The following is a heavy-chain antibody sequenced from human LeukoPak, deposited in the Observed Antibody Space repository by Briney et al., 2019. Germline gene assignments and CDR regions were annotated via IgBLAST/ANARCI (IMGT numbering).Heavy chain of an antibody. D-gene: IGHD1-26*01. Sequence: PGGSLRLSCAASGFTVSNNYMSWVRQAPGKGLEWVSAISGSGGSTYYGDSVKGRLTISRDNSKNTLYLQMNSLRAEDTAVYYCAKPKGSGSYYAFDIWGQGTMVTVSS. J-gene: IGHJ3*02. V-gene: IGHV3-23*01. CDR1: GFTVSNNY. CDR3: AKPKGSGSYYAFDI. CDR2: ISGSGGST.